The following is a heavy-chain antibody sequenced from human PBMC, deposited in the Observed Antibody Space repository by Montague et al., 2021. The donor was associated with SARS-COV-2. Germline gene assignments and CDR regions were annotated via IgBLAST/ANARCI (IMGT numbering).Heavy chain of an antibody. J-gene: IGHJ4*02. CDR3: AHRLARHYDSNAHLWCPFDY. D-gene: IGHD3-22*01. Sequence: PALVKPTQTLTLTCTFSGFSLSTSGVGVGWIRQPPGKALEWLALIYWDDDKRYSPSLKTRLTITKDTSKNQVVLTMTNMDPVDTGTYYCAHRLARHYDSNAHLWCPFDYWGQGTLVTVSS. CDR2: IYWDDDK. CDR1: GFSLSTSGVG. V-gene: IGHV2-5*02.